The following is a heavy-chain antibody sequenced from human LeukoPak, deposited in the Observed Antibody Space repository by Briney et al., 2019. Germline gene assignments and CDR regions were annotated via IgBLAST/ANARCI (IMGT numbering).Heavy chain of an antibody. CDR2: INHSGST. J-gene: IGHJ5*02. Sequence: SETLSLTCAVYGGSFSGYYWSWIRQPPGKGLEWIGEINHSGSTNYNPSLKSRVTISVDTSKNQFSLKLSSVTAADTAVYYCARHRYGDLLPAISNWFDPWGQGTLVTVSS. V-gene: IGHV4-34*01. D-gene: IGHD4-17*01. CDR1: GGSFSGYY. CDR3: ARHRYGDLLPAISNWFDP.